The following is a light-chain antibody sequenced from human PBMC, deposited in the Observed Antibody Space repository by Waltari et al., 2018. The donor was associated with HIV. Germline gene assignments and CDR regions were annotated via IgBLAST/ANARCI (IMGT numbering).Light chain of an antibody. Sequence: QSVLTQPPSVSGAPGQRVTISCTGSSSNIGAGYDVHWFQQLPGTAPKLLIYGNTNRPSGVPDRFAGSKAGTSASLAITGLQAEDDADYYGQSYDSGLSAYVFGTGTKVTVL. J-gene: IGLJ1*01. V-gene: IGLV1-40*01. CDR2: GNT. CDR1: SSNIGAGYD. CDR3: QSYDSGLSAYV.